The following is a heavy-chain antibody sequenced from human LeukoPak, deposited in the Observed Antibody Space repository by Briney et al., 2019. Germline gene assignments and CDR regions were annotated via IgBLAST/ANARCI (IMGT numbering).Heavy chain of an antibody. CDR1: GGTFSSYA. Sequence: SVKVSCKASGGTFSSYAISWVRQAPGQGLEWMGGIIPIFGTANYAQKFQGRVTITADESTSTAYMELSSLRSEDTAVYYCARDLEDSGSSLSNWFDPWGQGTLVTVSS. J-gene: IGHJ5*02. CDR3: ARDLEDSGSSLSNWFDP. V-gene: IGHV1-69*13. CDR2: IIPIFGTA. D-gene: IGHD6-13*01.